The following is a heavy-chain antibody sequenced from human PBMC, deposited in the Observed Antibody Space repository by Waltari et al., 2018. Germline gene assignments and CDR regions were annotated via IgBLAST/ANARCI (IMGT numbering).Heavy chain of an antibody. D-gene: IGHD6-19*01. CDR3: ARYVSGRQYYIDY. V-gene: IGHV4-59*01. J-gene: IGHJ4*02. Sequence: QVQLQESGPGLLKPSETLSLTCNVSGGSIYSYYWNWIRQAPGKGLEWIGYIYYTGSTDYNPSLKSRVTISVDTSKNQFSLKLTSVTAADTAMFYCARYVSGRQYYIDYWGQGALVTVSS. CDR1: GGSIYSYY. CDR2: IYYTGST.